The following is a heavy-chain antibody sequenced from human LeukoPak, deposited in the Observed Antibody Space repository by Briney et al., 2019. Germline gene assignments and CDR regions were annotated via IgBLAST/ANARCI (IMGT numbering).Heavy chain of an antibody. CDR3: AGDYDHFDV. CDR1: GFTFSNAW. D-gene: IGHD4-17*01. V-gene: IGHV3-15*01. J-gene: IGHJ2*01. CDR2: IKTKSDGGTT. Sequence: GRSLRLSCAASGFTFSNAWMNWVRQAPGKGLEWVGRIKTKSDGGTTDYTAPVKGRFTISRDDSKNTLYLQMHSLKIEDTAMYYCAGDYDHFDVWGRGTLVTVSS.